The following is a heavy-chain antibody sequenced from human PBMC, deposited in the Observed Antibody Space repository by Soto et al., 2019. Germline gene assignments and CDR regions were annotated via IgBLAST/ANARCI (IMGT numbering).Heavy chain of an antibody. Sequence: PSETLSLTCTVSGGSISSSSYYWGWIRQPPGKGLEWIGSIYYSGSTYYNPSLKSRVTISVDTSKNQFSLKLSSVTAADTAVYYCARQEADYDILTGYYRTYGMDVWGQGTTVT. CDR3: ARQEADYDILTGYYRTYGMDV. J-gene: IGHJ6*02. D-gene: IGHD3-9*01. V-gene: IGHV4-39*01. CDR1: GGSISSSSYY. CDR2: IYYSGST.